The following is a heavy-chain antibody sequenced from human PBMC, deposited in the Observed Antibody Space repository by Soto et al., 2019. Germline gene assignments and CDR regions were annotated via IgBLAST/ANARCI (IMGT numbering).Heavy chain of an antibody. CDR1: GFTFSSYS. V-gene: IGHV3-48*02. D-gene: IGHD1-26*01. Sequence: GGSLRLSCAASGFTFSSYSVNWVRQAPGKGLEWVSYISSGSKTIFYADSVKGRFTVSRDNAKNSQYLQMNSLRDEDTAVYYCAREDILGARSFDYWGQGTLVTVSS. CDR2: ISSGSKTI. CDR3: AREDILGARSFDY. J-gene: IGHJ4*02.